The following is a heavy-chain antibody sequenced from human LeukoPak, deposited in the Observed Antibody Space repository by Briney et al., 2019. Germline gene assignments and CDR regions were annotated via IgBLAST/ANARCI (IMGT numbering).Heavy chain of an antibody. CDR2: ISAYNGNT. Sequence: ASVKVSCKASGYTFTSYGISWVRQAPGQGLEWMGWISAYNGNTNYAQKLQGRVTMTTDTSTSTAYMELRSLRSDDTAVYYCAIRYCSSTSCYPYYYYMDVWGKGTTVTVSS. V-gene: IGHV1-18*01. CDR3: AIRYCSSTSCYPYYYYMDV. J-gene: IGHJ6*03. CDR1: GYTFTSYG. D-gene: IGHD2-2*01.